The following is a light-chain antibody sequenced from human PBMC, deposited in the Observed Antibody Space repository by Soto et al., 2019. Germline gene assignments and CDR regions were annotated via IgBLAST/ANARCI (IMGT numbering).Light chain of an antibody. CDR3: QQDNNWPPWT. Sequence: EIVMTQSPATLSVSPGERATLSCRASQSVSSNLAWYQQKPGQAPRLLIYGASTRATGIPARFSGSRSGTEFTHTLSSLQSEDFAVYYCQQDNNWPPWTFGQGT. CDR1: QSVSSN. J-gene: IGKJ1*01. V-gene: IGKV3-15*01. CDR2: GAS.